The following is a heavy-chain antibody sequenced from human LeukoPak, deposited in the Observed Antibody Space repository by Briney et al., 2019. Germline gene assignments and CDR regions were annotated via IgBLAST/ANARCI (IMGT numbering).Heavy chain of an antibody. J-gene: IGHJ4*02. CDR3: ARDLPGYSSGWGVFYC. CDR1: GYTFTSYG. V-gene: IGHV1-18*01. Sequence: ASVKVSCKASGYTFTSYGISWVRQAPGQGLEWMGWISAYNGNTNYAQKLQGRVTMTTDTSTSTAYMQLRSLRSDDTAVYYCARDLPGYSSGWGVFYCWGQGTLVTVSS. CDR2: ISAYNGNT. D-gene: IGHD6-19*01.